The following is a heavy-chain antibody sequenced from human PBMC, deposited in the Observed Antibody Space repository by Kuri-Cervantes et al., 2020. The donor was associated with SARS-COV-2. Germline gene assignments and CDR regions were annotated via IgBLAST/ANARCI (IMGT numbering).Heavy chain of an antibody. D-gene: IGHD5-12*01. J-gene: IGHJ4*02. Sequence: LSLTCAASGFTFSSYAMHWVRQAPGKGLEWVAVISYDGSNKYYADSVKGRFTISRDNSKNTLYLQMNSLRAEDTAVYYCATALIVATVDYWGQGTLVTSPQ. CDR3: ATALIVATVDY. V-gene: IGHV3-30-3*01. CDR1: GFTFSSYA. CDR2: ISYDGSNK.